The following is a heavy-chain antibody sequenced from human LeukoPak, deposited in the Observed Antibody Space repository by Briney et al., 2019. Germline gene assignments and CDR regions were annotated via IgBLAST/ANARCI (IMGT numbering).Heavy chain of an antibody. Sequence: SETLSLTCTVSGGSISSYYWSWIRQPPGKGLEWIGYIYYSGSTNYNPSLKSRVTISVDTSKNQFSLKLSSVTAADTAVYYCAREASVLRYFDWLSNYGSFDYWGQGTLVTVSS. CDR1: GGSISSYY. CDR3: AREASVLRYFDWLSNYGSFDY. J-gene: IGHJ4*02. CDR2: IYYSGST. V-gene: IGHV4-59*01. D-gene: IGHD3-9*01.